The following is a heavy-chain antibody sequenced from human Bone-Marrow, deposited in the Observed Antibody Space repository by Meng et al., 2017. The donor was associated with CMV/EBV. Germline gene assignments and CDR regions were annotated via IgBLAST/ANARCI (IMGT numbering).Heavy chain of an antibody. Sequence: GESLKISCAASGFTFSSYWMHWVRQAPGKGLVWVSRINSDGSRTSYADSVKGRFTISRDNAKNTLYLQMNSLRAEDTAVYYCARVLAGHDYDFWSGFLNYFDYWGQGTLVTVSS. D-gene: IGHD3-3*01. CDR2: INSDGSRT. CDR3: ARVLAGHDYDFWSGFLNYFDY. CDR1: GFTFSSYW. V-gene: IGHV3-74*01. J-gene: IGHJ4*02.